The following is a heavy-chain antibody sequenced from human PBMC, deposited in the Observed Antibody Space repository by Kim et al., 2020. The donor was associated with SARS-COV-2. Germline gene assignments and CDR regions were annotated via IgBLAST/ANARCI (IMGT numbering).Heavy chain of an antibody. D-gene: IGHD3-10*01. CDR3: AKMMVRTTYDI. J-gene: IGHJ3*02. Sequence: SKYYADSLKGRFTISRDNSKNTLYLQLNSLRAEDTAIYYCAKMMVRTTYDIWGLGTLVTVSS. V-gene: IGHV3-23*01. CDR2: SK.